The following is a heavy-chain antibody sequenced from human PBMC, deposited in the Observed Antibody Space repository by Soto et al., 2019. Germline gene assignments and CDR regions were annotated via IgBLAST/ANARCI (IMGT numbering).Heavy chain of an antibody. Sequence: EVQLVESGGGLVKPGGSLRLSCAASGFTFSNAWMNWVRQAPGKGLEWVGRIKSKTDGGTTDYAAPVKGRFTISREYSKNTLYLQMNSLNTENTAVYDWTTSGPIRSTQPWGQGTLVTVSS. CDR2: IKSKTDGGTT. CDR3: TTSGPIRSTQP. CDR1: GFTFSNAW. V-gene: IGHV3-15*07. J-gene: IGHJ5*02. D-gene: IGHD3-3*01.